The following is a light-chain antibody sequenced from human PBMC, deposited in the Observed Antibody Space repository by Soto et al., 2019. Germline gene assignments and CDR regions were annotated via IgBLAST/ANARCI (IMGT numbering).Light chain of an antibody. V-gene: IGKV1-5*03. CDR2: KAS. CDR3: QQYNTNPAWT. CDR1: QSISSW. Sequence: DILMTQSPSTLSASVGDRVTITCRASQSISSWLAWYQQKPGKAPKLLIYKASNLESRVPSRFSGSGSGTEITLTITSLQPDDFATYYCQQYNTNPAWTFGEGTKVEIK. J-gene: IGKJ1*01.